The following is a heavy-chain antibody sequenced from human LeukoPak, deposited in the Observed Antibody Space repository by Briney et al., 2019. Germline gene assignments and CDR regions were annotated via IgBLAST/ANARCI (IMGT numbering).Heavy chain of an antibody. CDR2: INHSGST. V-gene: IGHV4-34*01. CDR3: ASSGSYPPHFDY. Sequence: PSETLSLTCAVYGGSFSGYYWSWIRQPPGKGLEWIGEINHSGSTNYNPSLKSRVTISVVTSKNQFSLKLSSVTAADTAVYYCASSGSYPPHFDYWGQGTLVTVSS. J-gene: IGHJ4*02. CDR1: GGSFSGYY. D-gene: IGHD3-10*01.